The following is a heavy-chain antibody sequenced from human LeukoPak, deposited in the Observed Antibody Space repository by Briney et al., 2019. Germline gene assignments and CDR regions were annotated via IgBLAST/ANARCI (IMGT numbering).Heavy chain of an antibody. J-gene: IGHJ4*02. Sequence: PGGSLRLSCAASGFTFSSYGMHWVRQAPGKGLEWVAVISYDGSNKYYADSVKGRFSISRDNSRNTLYLQMNSLRGEDTAAYHCAKGSGYTSNFFDYWGQGTLVTVSS. CDR1: GFTFSSYG. CDR3: AKGSGYTSNFFDY. V-gene: IGHV3-30*18. CDR2: ISYDGSNK. D-gene: IGHD6-13*01.